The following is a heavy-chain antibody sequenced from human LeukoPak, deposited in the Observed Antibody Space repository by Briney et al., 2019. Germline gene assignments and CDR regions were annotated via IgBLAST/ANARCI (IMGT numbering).Heavy chain of an antibody. D-gene: IGHD6-6*01. CDR2: IDTSGST. CDR1: GDSLSSGSYY. CDR3: ARGRYSSSAFPLDY. J-gene: IGHJ4*02. Sequence: SQTLSLTCTVSGDSLSSGSYYWSWIRQPAGEGLEWIGRIDTSGSTNYNPSLKSRVTMSVDTSKNQFSLKLSSVTAADTAVYYCARGRYSSSAFPLDYWGQGTLVTVSS. V-gene: IGHV4-61*02.